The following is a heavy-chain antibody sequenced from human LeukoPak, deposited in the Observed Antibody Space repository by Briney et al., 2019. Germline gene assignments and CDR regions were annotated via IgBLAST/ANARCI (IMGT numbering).Heavy chain of an antibody. Sequence: SLKISCKGSGYSFTSYWIGWVRQVPGKGLEWMGIIYPGDSDTRYSPSFQGQVTISADKSISTAYLQWSSLKASDTAMYYCARLWRPRSILHYYFDYWRQGTLVTVSS. V-gene: IGHV5-51*01. CDR3: ARLWRPRSILHYYFDY. J-gene: IGHJ4*02. CDR1: GYSFTSYW. D-gene: IGHD2-21*01. CDR2: IYPGDSDT.